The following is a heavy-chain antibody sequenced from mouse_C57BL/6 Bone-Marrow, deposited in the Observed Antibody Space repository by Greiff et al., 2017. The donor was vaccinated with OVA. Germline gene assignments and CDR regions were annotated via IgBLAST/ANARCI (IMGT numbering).Heavy chain of an antibody. D-gene: IGHD2-5*01. J-gene: IGHJ3*01. Sequence: EVNVVESGGDLVKPGGSLKLSCAASGFTFSSYGMSWVRQTPDKRLEWVATISSGGSYTYYPDSVKGRFTISRDNAKNTLYLQMSSLKSEDTAMYYCARKGGYYSSFGFAYWGQGTLVTVSA. V-gene: IGHV5-6*01. CDR1: GFTFSSYG. CDR3: ARKGGYYSSFGFAY. CDR2: ISSGGSYT.